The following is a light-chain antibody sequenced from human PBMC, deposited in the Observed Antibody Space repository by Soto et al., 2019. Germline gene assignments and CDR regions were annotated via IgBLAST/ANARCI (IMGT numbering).Light chain of an antibody. CDR3: SSYTSSSSHYV. Sequence: QSALAQPASVSESPGRSITIYCTGTSSDVGGYKYVSWYQQHPGKAPKLMIYEVSTRPSGVSNRFSGSKSGNTASLTISGLQAEDEADYYCSSYTSSSSHYVFGTGTKGTVL. V-gene: IGLV2-14*01. CDR2: EVS. J-gene: IGLJ1*01. CDR1: SSDVGGYKY.